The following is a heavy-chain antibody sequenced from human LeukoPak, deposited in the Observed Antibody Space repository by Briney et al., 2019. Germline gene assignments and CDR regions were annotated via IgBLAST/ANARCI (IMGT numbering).Heavy chain of an antibody. D-gene: IGHD4-17*01. CDR1: GGSFSGYY. V-gene: IGHV4-34*01. CDR2: INHGGST. J-gene: IGHJ4*02. Sequence: SETLSLTCAVYGGSFSGYYWSWIRQPPGKGLEWIGEINHGGSTNYNPSLKSRVTILVETSKSQFSLKLTSVTAADTAVYYCARVSLDYGDNNDYWGQGTLVTVSS. CDR3: ARVSLDYGDNNDY.